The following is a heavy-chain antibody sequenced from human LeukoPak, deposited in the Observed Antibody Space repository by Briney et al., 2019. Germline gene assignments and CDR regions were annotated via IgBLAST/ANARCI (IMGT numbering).Heavy chain of an antibody. D-gene: IGHD6-13*01. Sequence: KASETLSLTCTVSGGSISGSNYYWGRIRQPPGKGLEWIGSIYYSGSTYYNPSLKSRVTISVDTSKNQFSLKLNSVTATDTAVHYCARTPIAAAGRVDSVSYYYYGMDVWGQGTTVTVSS. J-gene: IGHJ6*02. CDR3: ARTPIAAAGRVDSVSYYYYGMDV. V-gene: IGHV4-39*01. CDR1: GGSISGSNYY. CDR2: IYYSGST.